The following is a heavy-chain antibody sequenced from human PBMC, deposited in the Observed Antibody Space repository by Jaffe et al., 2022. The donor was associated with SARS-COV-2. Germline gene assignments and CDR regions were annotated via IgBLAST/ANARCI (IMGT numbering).Heavy chain of an antibody. V-gene: IGHV3-7*01. CDR3: ARDSDVVVTIAGPDAFDI. Sequence: EVQLVESGGGLVQPGGSLRLSCAASGFTFSSYWMSWVRQAPGKGLEWVANIKQDGSEKYYVDSVKGRFTISRDNAKNSLYLQMNSLRAEDTAVYYCARDSDVVVTIAGPDAFDIWGQGTMVTVSS. CDR1: GFTFSSYW. CDR2: IKQDGSEK. D-gene: IGHD2-21*02. J-gene: IGHJ3*02.